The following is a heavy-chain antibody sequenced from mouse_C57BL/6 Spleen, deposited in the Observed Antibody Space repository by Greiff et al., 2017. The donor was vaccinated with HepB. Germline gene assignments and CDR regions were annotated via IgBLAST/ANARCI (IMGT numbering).Heavy chain of an antibody. V-gene: IGHV14-4*01. CDR3: AYDYGSAY. Sequence: VQLQQSGAELVRPGASVKLSCTASGFNIKDDYMHWVKQRPEQGLEWIGWIDPENGDTEYASKFQGKATITADTSSNTAYLQLSSLTSEDTAVYYCAYDYGSAYWGQGTLVTVA. J-gene: IGHJ3*01. CDR2: IDPENGDT. D-gene: IGHD1-1*01. CDR1: GFNIKDDY.